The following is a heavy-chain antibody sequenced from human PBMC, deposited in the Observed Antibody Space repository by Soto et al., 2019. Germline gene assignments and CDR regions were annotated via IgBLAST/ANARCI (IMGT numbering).Heavy chain of an antibody. V-gene: IGHV4-34*01. D-gene: IGHD3-10*01. J-gene: IGHJ6*02. CDR3: ARHYYGSGSYYKVYYYGMDV. Sequence: SETLSLTCAVYGGSFSGYYWSRIRQPPGKGLEWIGEINHSGSTNYNPSLKSRVTISVDTSKNQFSLKLSSVTAAHTAVYYCARHYYGSGSYYKVYYYGMDVWGQGTTDTVSS. CDR1: GGSFSGYY. CDR2: INHSGST.